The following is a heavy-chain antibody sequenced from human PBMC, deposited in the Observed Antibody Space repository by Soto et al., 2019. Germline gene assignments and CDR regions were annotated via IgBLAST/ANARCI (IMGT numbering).Heavy chain of an antibody. CDR2: FNPNSGDT. J-gene: IGHJ4*02. Sequence: ASVKVSCKASGYIFTAYSMHWVRQAPGQGLEWVGWFNPNSGDTIYAQKFQGRVTLTGDTSISTAYMELYSLASDDPAVYYCAREASAVISLDYWVQGTLVTVSS. D-gene: IGHD6-19*01. V-gene: IGHV1-2*02. CDR1: GYIFTAYS. CDR3: AREASAVISLDY.